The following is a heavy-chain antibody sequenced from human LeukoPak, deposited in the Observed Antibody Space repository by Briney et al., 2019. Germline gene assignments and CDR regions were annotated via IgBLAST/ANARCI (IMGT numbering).Heavy chain of an antibody. CDR1: GFTFDDYG. CDR2: ISSSSSTI. J-gene: IGHJ6*03. CDR3: AVKMSYYYYYYMDV. V-gene: IGHV3-48*01. Sequence: GGSLRLSCAASGFTFDDYGMSWVRQAPGKGLEWVSYISSSSSTIYYADSVKGRFTISRDNAKNSLYLQMNSLRVEDTAVYYCAVKMSYYYYYYMDVWGKGTTVTVSS.